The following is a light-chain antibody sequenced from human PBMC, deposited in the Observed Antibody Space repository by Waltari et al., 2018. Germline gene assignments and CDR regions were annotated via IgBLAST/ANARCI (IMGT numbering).Light chain of an antibody. CDR2: INSDGSH. V-gene: IGLV4-69*01. J-gene: IGLJ3*02. CDR1: SGPTSNI. CDR3: QTGGHGTWV. Sequence: QLVLTQSPSASASLGASVKLTCTLASGPTSNIIAWLQQHPQKGPRFLMKINSDGSHSKGDEIPDLFSGSSSGAERYLTISSLQSEDEADYYCQTGGHGTWVFGGGTKLTVL.